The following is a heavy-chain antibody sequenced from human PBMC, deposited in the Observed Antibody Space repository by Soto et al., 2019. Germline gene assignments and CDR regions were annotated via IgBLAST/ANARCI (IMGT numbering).Heavy chain of an antibody. V-gene: IGHV4-34*01. CDR1: GGSFSGYY. J-gene: IGHJ6*02. CDR2: VNDSGST. D-gene: IGHD1-26*01. CDR3: GRALGGTGRFYYVAMDV. Sequence: PSETLSLTCAVYGGSFSGYYWIWIRQPPGKGLEWIGEVNDSGSTNCNPSLKSRVTISKVTSKNQFSLKLSSVTAADTAVYYCGRALGGTGRFYYVAMDVGGQETTVTVS.